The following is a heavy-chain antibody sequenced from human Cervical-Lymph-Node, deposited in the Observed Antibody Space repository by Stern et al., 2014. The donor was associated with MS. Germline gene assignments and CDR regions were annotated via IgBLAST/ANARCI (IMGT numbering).Heavy chain of an antibody. CDR1: GFTSSSYW. CDR2: INTDGSYT. Sequence: EVQLVQSGGGLVQPGGSLRLSCAASGFTSSSYWLHWVRQAPGKGLVWVSYINTDGSYTTYADSVKGRFTVSRDNAKNILYLQMNSLRAEDTAVYFCARARDYYYGMDVWGQGTTVTVSS. D-gene: IGHD3-10*01. J-gene: IGHJ6*02. V-gene: IGHV3-74*03. CDR3: ARARDYYYGMDV.